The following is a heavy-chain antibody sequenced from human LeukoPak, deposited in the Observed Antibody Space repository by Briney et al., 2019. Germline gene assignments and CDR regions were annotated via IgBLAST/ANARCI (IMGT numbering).Heavy chain of an antibody. D-gene: IGHD4-11*01. Sequence: GSLRLSCAASGFTFSNYWMYWVRQAPGKGLVWVSRIKPDGSSTSYADSVKGRFTISRDNAKNTLYLQMNSLRAEDTAVYYCATLVTFGAFDVWGQGTVVTVSS. CDR1: GFTFSNYW. V-gene: IGHV3-74*01. CDR2: IKPDGSST. CDR3: ATLVTFGAFDV. J-gene: IGHJ3*01.